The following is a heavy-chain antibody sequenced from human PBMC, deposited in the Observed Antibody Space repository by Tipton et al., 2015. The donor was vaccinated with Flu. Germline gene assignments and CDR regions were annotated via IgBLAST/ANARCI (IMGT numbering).Heavy chain of an antibody. Sequence: GSLRLSCAASGFTFSSFGMHWVRQAPGKGLEWVAFIRYDGTNKYYGDSVKGRFTISRDNSNNTLCLQMNGLRAEDTARYYCARGICSSRSCWYDQWGQGTQVTVSS. CDR3: ARGICSSRSCWYDQ. V-gene: IGHV3-30*02. D-gene: IGHD2-2*01. CDR2: IRYDGTNK. CDR1: GFTFSSFG. J-gene: IGHJ5*02.